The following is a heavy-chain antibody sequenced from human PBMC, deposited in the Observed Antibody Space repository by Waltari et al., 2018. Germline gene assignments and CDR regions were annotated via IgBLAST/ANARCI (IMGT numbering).Heavy chain of an antibody. V-gene: IGHV1-8*03. CDR3: ARHTYYYGSGSYAGAFDI. D-gene: IGHD3-10*01. CDR2: MNPNSGNT. J-gene: IGHJ3*02. Sequence: QVQLVQSGAEVKKPGASVKVSCKASGYTFTSYDINWVRQATGQGLEWMGWMNPNSGNTGYAQKFQGRVTITRNTSISTAYMELSSLRSEDTAVYYCARHTYYYGSGSYAGAFDIWGQGTMVTVSS. CDR1: GYTFTSYD.